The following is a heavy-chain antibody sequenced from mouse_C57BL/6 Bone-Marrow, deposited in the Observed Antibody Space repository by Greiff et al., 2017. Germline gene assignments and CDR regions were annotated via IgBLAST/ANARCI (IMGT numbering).Heavy chain of an antibody. V-gene: IGHV1-64*01. CDR2: IHPNSGST. CDR1: GYTFTSYW. J-gene: IGHJ2*01. Sequence: QVQLKQPGAELVKPGASVKLSCKASGYTFTSYWMHWVKQRPGQGLEWIGMIHPNSGSTNYNEKFKSKDTLTVDKSSSTAYMQLSSLTSEDSAVYYCSRGILRAFDYWGQGTTLTVSS. D-gene: IGHD1-1*01. CDR3: SRGILRAFDY.